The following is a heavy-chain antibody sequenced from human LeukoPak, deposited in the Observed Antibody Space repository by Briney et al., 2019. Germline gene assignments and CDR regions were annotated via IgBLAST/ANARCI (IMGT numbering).Heavy chain of an antibody. Sequence: ASVKVSRKASRYTFTSYGITWVRQAPGQGLEWMGWITTYNGNTYYAQNCQGRVTMTADTSTSTAYMEVRSLRSNDTAVYYCARLSPPIASFCSGGTCYSGGFDPWGQGTLVTVSS. CDR2: ITTYNGNT. CDR1: RYTFTSYG. J-gene: IGHJ5*02. CDR3: ARLSPPIASFCSGGTCYSGGFDP. V-gene: IGHV1-18*01. D-gene: IGHD2-15*01.